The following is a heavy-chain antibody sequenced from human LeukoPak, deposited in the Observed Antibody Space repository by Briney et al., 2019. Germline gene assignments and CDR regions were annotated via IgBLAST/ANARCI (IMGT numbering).Heavy chain of an antibody. Sequence: PSETLSLTCAVYGGSFSGYYWSWIRQPPGKGLEWIGEINHSGSTNYNPSLKSRVTISVDTSKNQFSLKLSSVTAEDTAVYYCARGVGYCSSTSCYSRFDPWGQGTLVTVSS. CDR1: GGSFSGYY. D-gene: IGHD2-2*02. CDR2: INHSGST. CDR3: ARGVGYCSSTSCYSRFDP. V-gene: IGHV4-34*01. J-gene: IGHJ5*02.